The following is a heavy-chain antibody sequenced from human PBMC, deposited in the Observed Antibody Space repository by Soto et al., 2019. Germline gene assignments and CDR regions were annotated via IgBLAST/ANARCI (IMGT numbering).Heavy chain of an antibody. V-gene: IGHV1-2*02. CDR2: INPNSGGT. J-gene: IGHJ3*02. CDR1: GYTFTGYY. CDR3: AREYSGSYFDAFDI. D-gene: IGHD1-26*01. Sequence: ASVKVSCKASGYTFTGYYMHWVRQAPGQGLEWMGWINPNSGGTNYAQKFQGRVTMTRDTSISTAYMELSRLRSDDTAVYYCAREYSGSYFDAFDIWGQGTMVTVSS.